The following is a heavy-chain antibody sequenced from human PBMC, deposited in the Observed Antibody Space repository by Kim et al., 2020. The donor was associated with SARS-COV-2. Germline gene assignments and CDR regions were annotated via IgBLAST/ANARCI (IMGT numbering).Heavy chain of an antibody. CDR3: ARGRVPGV. J-gene: IGHJ6*02. Sequence: SETLSLTCTVSGGSVTNHYWSWSRQFPGKGLEWIGAILYGGDTNYNPSLKSRLTISLDTSKNEFSLKVSSVTAADTAVYYCARGRVPGVWGQGTTVIVSS. D-gene: IGHD2-2*01. V-gene: IGHV4-59*02. CDR2: ILYGGDT. CDR1: GGSVTNHY.